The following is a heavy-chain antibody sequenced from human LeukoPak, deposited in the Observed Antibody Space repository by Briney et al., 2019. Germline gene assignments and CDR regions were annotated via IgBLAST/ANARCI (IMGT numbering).Heavy chain of an antibody. Sequence: GGSLRLSCAASGFTFSSYGMHWVRQAPGKGLEWVAFIRYDGSNKYYADSVKGRFTISRDNSKNTLYLQMNSLRAEDTAMYYCAKGPTPYSSSSVSADWGQGTLVTVSS. V-gene: IGHV3-30*02. J-gene: IGHJ4*02. CDR2: IRYDGSNK. CDR3: AKGPTPYSSSSVSAD. CDR1: GFTFSSYG. D-gene: IGHD6-6*01.